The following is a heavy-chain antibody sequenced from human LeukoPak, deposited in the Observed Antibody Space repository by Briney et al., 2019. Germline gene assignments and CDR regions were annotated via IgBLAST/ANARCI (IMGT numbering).Heavy chain of an antibody. D-gene: IGHD3-10*01. CDR2: IIPIFGTA. CDR3: ARDRGDNLFDP. J-gene: IGHJ5*02. Sequence: EASVKVSCKASGGIFSSYAISWVRQAPGQELEWMGGIIPIFGTANYAQKFQGRVTITADRSTSTAYMELSSLRSEDTAVYYCARDRGDNLFDPWGQGTLVTVSS. V-gene: IGHV1-69*06. CDR1: GGIFSSYA.